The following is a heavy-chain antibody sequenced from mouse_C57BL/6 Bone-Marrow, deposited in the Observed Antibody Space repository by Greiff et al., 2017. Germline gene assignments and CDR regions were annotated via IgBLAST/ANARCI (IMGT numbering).Heavy chain of an antibody. CDR1: GYSFTDYN. V-gene: IGHV1-39*01. D-gene: IGHD1-1*01. J-gene: IGHJ4*01. Sequence: VQLQQSGPELVKPGASVQISCKASGYSFTDYNMNWVKQSNGKSLEWIGVINPNYGTTSYNQQFKGKATLTVDQSSSTAYMQLNSLTSEDSAVYYCARGDYGSSYGYYAMDDWGQGTSVTVSS. CDR2: INPNYGTT. CDR3: ARGDYGSSYGYYAMDD.